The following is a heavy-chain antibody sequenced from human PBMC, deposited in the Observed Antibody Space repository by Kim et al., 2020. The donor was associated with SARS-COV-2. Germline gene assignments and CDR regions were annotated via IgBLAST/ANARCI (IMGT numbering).Heavy chain of an antibody. Sequence: KRRVTISVDTSKNPFSLKLSSVTAADTAVYYCARGGYCSSTSCYENWFDPWGQGTLVTVSS. D-gene: IGHD2-2*01. V-gene: IGHV4-59*09. CDR3: ARGGYCSSTSCYENWFDP. J-gene: IGHJ5*02.